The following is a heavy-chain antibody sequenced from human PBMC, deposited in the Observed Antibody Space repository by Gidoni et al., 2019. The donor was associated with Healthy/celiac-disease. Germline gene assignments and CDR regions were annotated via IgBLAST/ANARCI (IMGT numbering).Heavy chain of an antibody. CDR2: ISGGGGST. V-gene: IGHV3-23*01. D-gene: IGHD1-26*01. CDR1: GFTFSSYA. J-gene: IGHJ3*02. Sequence: EEQLLESGGGLVQPGGSLSTSCAASGFTFSSYAMSWVRTAPGKGLEWFSAISGGGGSTYYADSVKGRFTISRDNSKNTLYLQMNSLRAEDTAVYYCAKAEATRGWGAFDIWGQGTMVTVSS. CDR3: AKAEATRGWGAFDI.